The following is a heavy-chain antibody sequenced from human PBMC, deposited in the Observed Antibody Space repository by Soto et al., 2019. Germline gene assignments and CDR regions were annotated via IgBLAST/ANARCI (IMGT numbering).Heavy chain of an antibody. D-gene: IGHD3-22*01. CDR3: ARGRGYYDSSGYDQLAIDAF. Sequence: GGSLRLSCAASGFTFSSYAMHWVRQAPGKGLEWVAVISYDGRNKYYADSVKGRFTISRDNSKNTLYLQMNSLRAEDTAVYYCARGRGYYDSSGYDQLAIDAFWGPGT. V-gene: IGHV3-30*04. CDR2: ISYDGRNK. CDR1: GFTFSSYA. J-gene: IGHJ4*02.